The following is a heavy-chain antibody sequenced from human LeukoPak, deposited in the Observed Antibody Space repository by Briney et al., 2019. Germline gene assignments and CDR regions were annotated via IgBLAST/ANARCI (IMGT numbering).Heavy chain of an antibody. J-gene: IGHJ5*02. CDR3: ARDLLWFGELGNNWFDP. CDR1: GYTFTGYY. V-gene: IGHV1-2*02. Sequence: ASVKVSCKAFGYTFTGYYLHWVRQAPGQGPEWMGWINPKNGGTTYAQKFQGRVTLTRDTSISTAYMELSRLTSDDTAVYYCARDLLWFGELGNNWFDPWGQGTLVTVSS. D-gene: IGHD3-10*01. CDR2: INPKNGGT.